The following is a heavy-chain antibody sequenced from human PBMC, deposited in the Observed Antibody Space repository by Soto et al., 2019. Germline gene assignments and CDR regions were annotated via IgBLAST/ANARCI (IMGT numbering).Heavy chain of an antibody. J-gene: IGHJ4*02. V-gene: IGHV4-61*01. Sequence: SETLSLTCTVSGGSVGSGSYYWSWIRQPPGKGLEWIGYIYYTGSTIYKLSLKSRVTISLDTSKNQFSLKLSSVTAADTAVYYCARTGYCSGGSGYCVNFDYWGQGTLVTVSS. D-gene: IGHD2-15*01. CDR3: ARTGYCSGGSGYCVNFDY. CDR2: IYYTGST. CDR1: GGSVGSGSYY.